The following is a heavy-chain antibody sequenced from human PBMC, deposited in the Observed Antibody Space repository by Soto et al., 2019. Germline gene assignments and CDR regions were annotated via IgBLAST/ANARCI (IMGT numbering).Heavy chain of an antibody. CDR2: ISYDGSNK. D-gene: IGHD2-2*01. CDR3: ARDYSVVVLNDAFDI. J-gene: IGHJ3*02. CDR1: GFTFSSYA. V-gene: IGHV3-30-3*01. Sequence: SLRLSCAASGFTFSSYAMHWVRQAPGKGLEWVAVISYDGSNKYYADSVKGRFTISRDNSKNTLYLQMNSLRAEDTAVYYCARDYSVVVLNDAFDIWGQGTMVTVSS.